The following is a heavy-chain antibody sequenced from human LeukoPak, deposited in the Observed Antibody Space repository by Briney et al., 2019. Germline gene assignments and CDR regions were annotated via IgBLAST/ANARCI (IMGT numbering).Heavy chain of an antibody. CDR1: GFTFSGFW. J-gene: IGHJ4*02. Sequence: TGGSLRLSCAASGFTFSGFWMSWVRQSPRKGREWVANIKQDGSERYYVDSVKGRFTISRDNAKNSLSLQMNNLRVEDTAVYYCARAGSHWHYVYWGQGTVVTVSS. CDR2: IKQDGSER. V-gene: IGHV3-7*01. CDR3: ARAGSHWHYVY. D-gene: IGHD3-10*01.